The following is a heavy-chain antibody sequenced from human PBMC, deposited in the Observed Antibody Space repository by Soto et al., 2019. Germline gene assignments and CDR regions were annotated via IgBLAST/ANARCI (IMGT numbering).Heavy chain of an antibody. J-gene: IGHJ6*02. Sequence: GASVKVSCEASGGTFSSYAISWVRQAPGQGLEWMGGIIPIFGTANYAQKFQGRVTITADKSTSTAYMELSSLRSEDTAVYYCARDPNRHDYSNYGYYYYYGMDVWGQGTTVTVSS. D-gene: IGHD4-4*01. CDR2: IIPIFGTA. CDR1: GGTFSSYA. CDR3: ARDPNRHDYSNYGYYYYYGMDV. V-gene: IGHV1-69*06.